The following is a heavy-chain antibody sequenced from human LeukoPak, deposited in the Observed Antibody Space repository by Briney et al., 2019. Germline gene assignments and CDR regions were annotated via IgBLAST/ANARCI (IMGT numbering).Heavy chain of an antibody. J-gene: IGHJ4*02. D-gene: IGHD3-22*01. CDR2: IYYSGST. Sequence: PSETLSLTCTVSGGSISSYYWSWIRQPPGKGLEWIGYIYYSGSTYYNPSLKSRVTMSVDTSKNQFSLNLSSVTAADTAVYYCARGLGEYYDNSGYVFDHWGQGTLVTASS. CDR1: GGSISSYY. CDR3: ARGLGEYYDNSGYVFDH. V-gene: IGHV4-59*12.